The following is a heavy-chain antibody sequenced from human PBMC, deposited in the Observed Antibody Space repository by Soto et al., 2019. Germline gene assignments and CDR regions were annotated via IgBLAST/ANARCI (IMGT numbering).Heavy chain of an antibody. CDR3: AKDRGDGYNNYYYGLDV. V-gene: IGHV3-64*04. CDR2: ISSNGGST. CDR1: GFTFSSYA. Sequence: GGSLRLSCSASGFTFSSYAMHWVRQAPGKGLEYVSAISSNGGSTYYADSVKGRFTISRDNSKNTLYLQMNSLRAEDTAVYYCAKDRGDGYNNYYYGLDVWGQGTTVTV. J-gene: IGHJ6*02. D-gene: IGHD5-12*01.